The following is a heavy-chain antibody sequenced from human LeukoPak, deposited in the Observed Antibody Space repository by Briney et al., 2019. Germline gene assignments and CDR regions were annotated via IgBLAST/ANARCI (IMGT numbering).Heavy chain of an antibody. Sequence: ASVKVSCKASGYTFTGYYMHWVRQAPGQGLEWMGWINPNSGGTNYAQKFQGRVTMTRDTSTSTAYMELSRLRSDDTAVYYCARTSVITGTTEYWGQGTLVTVSS. V-gene: IGHV1-2*02. CDR2: INPNSGGT. CDR3: ARTSVITGTTEY. CDR1: GYTFTGYY. J-gene: IGHJ4*02. D-gene: IGHD1-7*01.